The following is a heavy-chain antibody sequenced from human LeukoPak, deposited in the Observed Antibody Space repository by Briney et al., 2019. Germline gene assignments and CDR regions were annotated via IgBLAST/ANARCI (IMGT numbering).Heavy chain of an antibody. Sequence: SETLSLTCTVSGGSISSYYWSRIRQPPGKGLEWIGYIYYSGSTNYNPSLKSRVTISVDTSKNQFSLKLSSVTAADAAVYYCARMEQQLVPYWYFDLWGRGTLVTVSS. CDR2: IYYSGST. D-gene: IGHD6-13*01. CDR1: GGSISSYY. J-gene: IGHJ2*01. V-gene: IGHV4-59*08. CDR3: ARMEQQLVPYWYFDL.